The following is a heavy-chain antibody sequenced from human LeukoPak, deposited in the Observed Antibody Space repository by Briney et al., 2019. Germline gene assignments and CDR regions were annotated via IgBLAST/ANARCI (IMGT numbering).Heavy chain of an antibody. J-gene: IGHJ4*02. CDR3: ARVGVGSSRVYYFDY. D-gene: IGHD6-13*01. V-gene: IGHV1-46*01. CDR2: INPSGGST. Sequence: ASAKVSCMASGYTFTRYYMHWVREAPGQGREWMGIINPSGGSTSYAQKSQGRVTMTRDTSTSTVYMELSSLRSEDTAVYYCARVGVGSSRVYYFDYWGQGTLVTVSS. CDR1: GYTFTRYY.